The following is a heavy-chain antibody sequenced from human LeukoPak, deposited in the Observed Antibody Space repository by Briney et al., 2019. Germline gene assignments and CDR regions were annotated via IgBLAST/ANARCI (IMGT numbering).Heavy chain of an antibody. D-gene: IGHD3-10*01. CDR2: INPYSGGT. Sequence: ASVKVSCKASGYSFTGYYMHWVRQAPGQGLEWMGWINPYSGGTNYAQKFQGRVTMTRDTSISTAYMELSRLRSDDTAVYYCARGRGVNSWFDPWGQGTLVTVSS. J-gene: IGHJ5*02. CDR3: ARGRGVNSWFDP. CDR1: GYSFTGYY. V-gene: IGHV1-2*02.